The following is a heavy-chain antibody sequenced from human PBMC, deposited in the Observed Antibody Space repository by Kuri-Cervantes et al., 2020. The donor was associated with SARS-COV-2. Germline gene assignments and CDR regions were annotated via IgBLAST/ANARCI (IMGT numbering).Heavy chain of an antibody. CDR2: ISSSGSTM. V-gene: IGHV3-11*04. D-gene: IGHD3-3*01. CDR3: AREAYYDFWSGYPLHFDY. J-gene: IGHJ4*02. Sequence: GGSLRLSCAASGFTFSDYYMSWIRQAPGKGLEWVSYISSSGSTMYYADSMKGRFTISRDNAKNSLYLQMNSLRAEDTAVYYCAREAYYDFWSGYPLHFDYWGQGTLVTVSS. CDR1: GFTFSDYY.